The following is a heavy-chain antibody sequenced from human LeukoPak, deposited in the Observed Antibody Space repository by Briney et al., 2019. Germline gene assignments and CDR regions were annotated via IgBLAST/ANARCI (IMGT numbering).Heavy chain of an antibody. V-gene: IGHV3-30-3*01. D-gene: IGHD2-15*01. CDR2: ISYDGSDK. CDR3: ASLTWQVAIDY. Sequence: GGSLRLSCAASGFTFSSYAMHWVRQAPGKGLEWVALISYDGSDKYYADSVKGRFTISRDNSGNTLYLQMNSLRAEDTAVYYCASLTWQVAIDYWGQGALVTVSS. J-gene: IGHJ4*02. CDR1: GFTFSSYA.